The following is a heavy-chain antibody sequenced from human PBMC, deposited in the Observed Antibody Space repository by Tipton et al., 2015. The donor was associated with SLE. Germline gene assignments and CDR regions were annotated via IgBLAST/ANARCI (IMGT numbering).Heavy chain of an antibody. J-gene: IGHJ3*02. CDR3: ASELGQWAFDI. Sequence: SLRLSCATSGLNFDDYSMSWVRQAPGKGLEWVSGIDWNGGATVYADSVKGRFTISRDNAKNSLYLQMNSLRAEDTAVYYCASELGQWAFDIWGQGTMVTVSS. V-gene: IGHV3-20*04. CDR2: IDWNGGAT. D-gene: IGHD6-19*01. CDR1: GLNFDDYS.